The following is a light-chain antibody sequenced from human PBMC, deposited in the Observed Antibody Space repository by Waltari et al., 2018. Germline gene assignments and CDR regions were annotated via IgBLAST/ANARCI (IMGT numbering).Light chain of an antibody. CDR1: QGISSY. Sequence: AIRITQSPSSLSASTGDRVTITCRASQGISSYLAWYQQKPGKAPKFLIYAASTLQSGVPSRFSGSGSGTDFTLTISCLQAEDVAVYYCQQYYSIPYTFGQGTKLEIK. J-gene: IGKJ2*01. CDR2: AAS. CDR3: QQYYSIPYT. V-gene: IGKV1-8*01.